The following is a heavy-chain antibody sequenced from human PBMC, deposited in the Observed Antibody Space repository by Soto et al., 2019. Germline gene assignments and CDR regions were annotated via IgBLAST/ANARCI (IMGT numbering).Heavy chain of an antibody. J-gene: IGHJ5*02. CDR3: ARVRRDRSHYIRNNWFDP. V-gene: IGHV4-31*03. D-gene: IGHD2-15*01. Sequence: PSETLSLTCTVSGGSISSGGYYWSWIRQHPGKGLEWIGYIYYSGSTYYNPSLKSRVTISLDTSKNHFSLKLSSVTAADTAVYYFARVRRDRSHYIRNNWFDPWGQGTLVTVSS. CDR1: GGSISSGGYY. CDR2: IYYSGST.